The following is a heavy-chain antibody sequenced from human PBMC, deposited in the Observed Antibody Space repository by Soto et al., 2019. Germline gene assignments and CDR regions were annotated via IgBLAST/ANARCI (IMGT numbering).Heavy chain of an antibody. J-gene: IGHJ4*02. CDR3: AREFPYCESSDSYFDY. V-gene: IGHV4-30-4*01. D-gene: IGHD2-21*01. CDR1: GASISSGDYF. CDR2: IYDSGSS. Sequence: SETLSLTCTVSGASISSGDYFWSWIRQSPGKGLEWIGYIYDSGSSYYNPSLQSRVTMSVDTSKNQFSLHLNSVTPEDTAVYYCAREFPYCESSDSYFDYWGQGALVTVSS.